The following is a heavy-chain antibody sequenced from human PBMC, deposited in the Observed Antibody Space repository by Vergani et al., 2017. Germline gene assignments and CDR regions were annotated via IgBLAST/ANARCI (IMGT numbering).Heavy chain of an antibody. V-gene: IGHV1-69*04. CDR1: ENTFSSYP. CDR3: ARDYSETHVAGSVGRCFDS. J-gene: IGHJ4*02. D-gene: IGHD2-15*01. Sequence: QVQLVQSGAEVKKPGSSVKVSCKASENTFSSYPFSWVRQASGQGLEWMGRIIPMVDVTNYAQKFQGRVTITANKSAYTAYMELTGLTSEDTAIYYGARDYSETHVAGSVGRCFDSWCQGTLVTVSS. CDR2: IIPMVDVT.